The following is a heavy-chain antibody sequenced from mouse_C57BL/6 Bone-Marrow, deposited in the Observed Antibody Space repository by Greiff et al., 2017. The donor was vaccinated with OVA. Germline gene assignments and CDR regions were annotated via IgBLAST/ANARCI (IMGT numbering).Heavy chain of an antibody. Sequence: VQLQQSGAELMKPGASVKLSCKATGYTFTGYWIEWVKQRPGHGLEWIGEILPGSGSTNYNEKFKGKATFTADTSSNTAYMQLSSLTTEDSAIYYCARGGHYYGSSYYAMDYWGQGTSVTVSS. CDR3: ARGGHYYGSSYYAMDY. J-gene: IGHJ4*01. CDR1: GYTFTGYW. CDR2: ILPGSGST. D-gene: IGHD1-1*01. V-gene: IGHV1-9*01.